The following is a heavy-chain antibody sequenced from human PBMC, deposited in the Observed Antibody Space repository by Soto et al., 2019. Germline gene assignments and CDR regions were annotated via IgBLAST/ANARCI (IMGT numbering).Heavy chain of an antibody. CDR3: ARDLAAAAY. V-gene: IGHV1-46*01. J-gene: IGHJ4*02. CDR2: INPLPTSGST. CDR1: GYIFTNYY. D-gene: IGHD6-13*01. Sequence: QVQLVQSGAEVKKPGASVKVSCKASGYIFTNYYIHWVRQAPGQGLECMAIINPLPTSGSTNYAQKVQGRVTVTRDTSTSTVYLELSSLRSDDTVVYYCARDLAAAAYWGQGTLVTVSS.